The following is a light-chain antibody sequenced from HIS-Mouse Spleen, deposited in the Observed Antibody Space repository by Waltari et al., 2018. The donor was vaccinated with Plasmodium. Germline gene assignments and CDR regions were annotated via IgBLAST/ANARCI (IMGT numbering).Light chain of an antibody. CDR2: GAS. V-gene: IGKV3-15*01. CDR3: QQYNNWSFT. Sequence: DIVMMQSPAPLSVSPGERATLTFRASQSVSSNLAGYQQKPGQAARLLIYGASTRATGIPARFSGSGSGTEFTLTISSLQSEDFAVYYCQQYNNWSFTFGPGTKVDIK. J-gene: IGKJ3*01. CDR1: QSVSSN.